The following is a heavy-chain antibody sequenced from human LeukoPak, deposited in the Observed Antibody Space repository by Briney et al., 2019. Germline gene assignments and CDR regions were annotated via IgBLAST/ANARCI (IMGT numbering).Heavy chain of an antibody. J-gene: IGHJ6*02. Sequence: SETLSLTCAVSGGSISSGGYSWSWIRQPPGKGLEWIGYIYHSGSTYYNPSLKSRVTISVDRSKNQFSLKLSSVTAADTAVYYCARGVYYYYYGMDVRGQGTTVTVSS. CDR1: GGSISSGGYS. CDR2: IYHSGST. V-gene: IGHV4-30-2*01. CDR3: ARGVYYYYYGMDV.